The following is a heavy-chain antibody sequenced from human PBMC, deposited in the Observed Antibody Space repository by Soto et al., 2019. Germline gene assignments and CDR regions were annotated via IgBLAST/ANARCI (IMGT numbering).Heavy chain of an antibody. J-gene: IGHJ4*02. V-gene: IGHV3-30*04. CDR3: ARDSAGAPDY. CDR1: GFTFSSYA. Sequence: QPGGSLRLSCAASGFTFSSYAMHWVRQAPGKGLEWVAVISYDGRNKYYADYVKGRFTIARDNSKRTLYLQMNSLRAEDTAVYYCARDSAGAPDYWGQGTQVTVSS. D-gene: IGHD6-13*01. CDR2: ISYDGRNK.